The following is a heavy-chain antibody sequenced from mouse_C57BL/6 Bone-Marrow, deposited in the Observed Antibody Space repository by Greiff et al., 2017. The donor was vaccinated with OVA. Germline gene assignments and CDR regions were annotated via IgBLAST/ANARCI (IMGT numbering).Heavy chain of an antibody. J-gene: IGHJ3*01. Sequence: EVMLVESGGGLVQPKGSLKLSCAASGFSFNTYAMNWVRQAPGKGLEWVARIRSKSNNYATYYADSVKDRFTISRDDSESMLYLQMNNLKTEDTAMYYCVSSCSDAFAYWGQGTLVTVSA. D-gene: IGHD1-1*01. CDR1: GFSFNTYA. CDR3: VSSCSDAFAY. CDR2: IRSKSNNYAT. V-gene: IGHV10-1*01.